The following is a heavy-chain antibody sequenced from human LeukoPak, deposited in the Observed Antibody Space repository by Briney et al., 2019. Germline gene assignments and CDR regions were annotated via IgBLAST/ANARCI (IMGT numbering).Heavy chain of an antibody. CDR2: IYYSGST. CDR1: GGSISSSNYY. J-gene: IGHJ6*03. CDR3: ASNGSGSYYYYYYYMDV. Sequence: SETLSLTCTVSGGSISSSNYYWGWIRQPPGKGLEWIGSIYYSGSTHYNPSLKSRVTISVDTSKNQFSLKLSSVTAADTAVYYCASNGSGSYYYYYYYMDVWGKGTTVTISS. D-gene: IGHD3-10*01. V-gene: IGHV4-39*01.